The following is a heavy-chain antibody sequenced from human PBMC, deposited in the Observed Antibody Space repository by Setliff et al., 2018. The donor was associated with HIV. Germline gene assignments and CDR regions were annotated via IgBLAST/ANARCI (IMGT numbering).Heavy chain of an antibody. CDR3: VRDDSNGPNSLDP. V-gene: IGHV3-30*03. CDR2: ISDDGSAK. Sequence: GGSLRLSCGASGFTFSRYWMHWVRQTPGKGPECVAVISDDGSAKYYGDSVKGRFTISRDNSKDTLYLDLNSLRSEDTAVYYCVRDDSNGPNSLDPWGQGTLVTVSS. D-gene: IGHD2-8*01. J-gene: IGHJ5*02. CDR1: GFTFSRYW.